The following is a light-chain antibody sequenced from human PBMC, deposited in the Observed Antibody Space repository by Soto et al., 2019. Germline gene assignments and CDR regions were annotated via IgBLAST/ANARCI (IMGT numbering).Light chain of an antibody. CDR2: KAS. J-gene: IGKJ1*01. V-gene: IGKV1-5*03. Sequence: DIQMTQSPSTLCGSVGDRVTITCRASQTISSWLAWYQQKPGKAPKLLIYKASTLKSGVPSRFSGSGSGTEFTLTISSLQPDDFATYYCQHYNSYSEAFXQGTKVDIK. CDR1: QTISSW. CDR3: QHYNSYSEA.